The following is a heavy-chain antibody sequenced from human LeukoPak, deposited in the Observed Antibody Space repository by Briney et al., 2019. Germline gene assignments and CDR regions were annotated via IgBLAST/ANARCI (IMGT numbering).Heavy chain of an antibody. CDR2: IRSKTYGGTP. J-gene: IGHJ4*02. Sequence: GGALRLSCAASGFTFSSYDMTWVRQAPGKGLEWVGFIRSKTYGGTPEYAASVKGRFNISRDDSKSIAYLQMNSLKIEDTAVYYCARDQTPYYWGQGTLVTVSP. CDR1: GFTFSSYD. V-gene: IGHV3-49*04. CDR3: ARDQTPYY.